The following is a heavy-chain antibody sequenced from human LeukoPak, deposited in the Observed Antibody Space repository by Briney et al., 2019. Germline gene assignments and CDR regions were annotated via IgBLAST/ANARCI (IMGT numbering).Heavy chain of an antibody. V-gene: IGHV3-23*01. CDR3: AKDGHPHYYDSSGPFQNWFDP. D-gene: IGHD3-22*01. CDR2: ISGSGGST. Sequence: GGSLRLSCATSGLTFSNYAMTWVRQAPGKGLEWVSAISGSGGSTYYADSVKGRFTISRDNSKNTLYLQMNSLRAEDTAVYYCAKDGHPHYYDSSGPFQNWFDPWGQGTLVTVSS. CDR1: GLTFSNYA. J-gene: IGHJ5*02.